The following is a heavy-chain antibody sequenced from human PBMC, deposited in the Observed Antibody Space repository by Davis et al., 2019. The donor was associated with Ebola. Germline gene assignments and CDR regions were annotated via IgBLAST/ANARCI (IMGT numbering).Heavy chain of an antibody. Sequence: GESLKISCSGSGFTFSSCAMHWVRQAPGKGLEYVSVISNNGGTTSYADSVKDRFIVSRDNSKNTLYLQGNSLRAEDTAVYYCARDRDSGTYWGNYKYGMDVWGKGTTVTVSS. CDR3: ARDRDSGTYWGNYKYGMDV. D-gene: IGHD1-26*01. CDR1: GFTFSSCA. V-gene: IGHV3-64*04. CDR2: ISNNGGTT. J-gene: IGHJ6*04.